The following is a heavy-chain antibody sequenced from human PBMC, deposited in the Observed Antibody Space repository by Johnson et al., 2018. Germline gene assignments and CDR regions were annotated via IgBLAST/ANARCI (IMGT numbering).Heavy chain of an antibody. V-gene: IGHV3-20*04. CDR2: IRWNSGTI. Sequence: EVQLVESGGGVVRPGGSLRLSCAASGFTFSSYAMSWVRQAPGKGLEWVSGIRWNSGTIGYADSVKGRFTISRDNAKNSLYLQMNSPRAEDTAVYSCARSGVSDAFDIWGQGTMVTVSS. CDR3: ARSGVSDAFDI. D-gene: IGHD3-10*01. CDR1: GFTFSSYA. J-gene: IGHJ3*02.